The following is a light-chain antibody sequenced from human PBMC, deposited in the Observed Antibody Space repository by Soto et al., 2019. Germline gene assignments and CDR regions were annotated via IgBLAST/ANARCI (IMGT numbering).Light chain of an antibody. CDR2: DND. J-gene: IGLJ2*01. CDR1: SSNIGNNY. CDR3: GTWDSSLSAVV. V-gene: IGLV1-51*01. Sequence: QSVLTQPPSVSAAPGQTVTISCSGRSSNIGNNYVSWYQQVPGTAPKLLIKDNDKRPSGIPDRFSGSKSGTSATLGITGLQTGDEANYYCGTWDSSLSAVVFGRGTQLTVL.